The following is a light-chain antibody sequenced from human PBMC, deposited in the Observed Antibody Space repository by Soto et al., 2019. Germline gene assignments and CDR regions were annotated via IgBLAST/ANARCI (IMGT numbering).Light chain of an antibody. CDR3: GTWDSSLSAVV. Sequence: QTVVTQPPSVSAAPGQKVTISCSGSDSNIGNDYVSWYQQLPGTAPKVLIYDNDKRPSGIPDRFSGSKSGTSATLGITGLQTGDEADYYCGTWDSSLSAVVFGGGTKVTVL. J-gene: IGLJ2*01. CDR2: DND. V-gene: IGLV1-51*01. CDR1: DSNIGNDY.